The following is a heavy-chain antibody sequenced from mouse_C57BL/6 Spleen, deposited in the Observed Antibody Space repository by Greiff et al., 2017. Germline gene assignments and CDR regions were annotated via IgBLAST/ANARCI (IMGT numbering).Heavy chain of an antibody. D-gene: IGHD1-1*01. Sequence: VQLQQSGPELVKPGASVKISCKASGYSFTDYNMNWVKQSNGQSLEWIGVINPNYGTTSYNQKFKGKATLTVDQSSSTAYMQLNSLTSEDSAVYYCARGPTFITTVVAPEAMDYWGQGTSVTVSS. CDR1: GYSFTDYN. CDR3: ARGPTFITTVVAPEAMDY. J-gene: IGHJ4*01. V-gene: IGHV1-39*01. CDR2: INPNYGTT.